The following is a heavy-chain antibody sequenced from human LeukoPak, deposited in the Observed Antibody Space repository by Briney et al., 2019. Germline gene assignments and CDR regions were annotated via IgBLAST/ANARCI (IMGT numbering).Heavy chain of an antibody. D-gene: IGHD3-10*01. CDR3: AADGLLYGSGFDY. CDR1: GYTFTGYY. Sequence: ASVKVSCKASGYTFTGYYMHWVRQAPGQGLEWMGWINPNSGGTNYAQKFQGRVTMTRDTSISTAYMELSRLRSDDTAVYYCAADGLLYGSGFDYWGQGTLVTVSS. V-gene: IGHV1-2*02. CDR2: INPNSGGT. J-gene: IGHJ4*02.